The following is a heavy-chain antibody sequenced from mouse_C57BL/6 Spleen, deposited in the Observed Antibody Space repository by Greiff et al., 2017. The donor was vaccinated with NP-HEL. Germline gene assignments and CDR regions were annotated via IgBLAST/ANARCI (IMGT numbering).Heavy chain of an antibody. Sequence: EVHLVETGGGLVQPGGSRGLSCEGSGFTFSGFWMSWVRQTPGKTLEWIGDINSDGSAINYAPSIKDRFTIFRDNDKSTLYLQMSNVRSEDTATYFCMVYYGSSPYWGQGTTLTVSS. CDR1: GFTFSGFW. D-gene: IGHD1-1*01. V-gene: IGHV11-2*01. CDR3: MVYYGSSPY. CDR2: INSDGSAI. J-gene: IGHJ2*01.